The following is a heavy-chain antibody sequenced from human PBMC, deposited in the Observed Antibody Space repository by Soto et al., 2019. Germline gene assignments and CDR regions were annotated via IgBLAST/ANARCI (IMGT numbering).Heavy chain of an antibody. CDR2: LYGSGGGI. D-gene: IGHD5-12*01. CDR3: AKDAVSLDGVWLAHD. J-gene: IGHJ4*02. Sequence: VGSLRLSCAASGFTFSSYAMIWIRQVPGKGLEWVSGLYGSGGGIHYADSVKGRFTISRDNSAYSVYLQMNDLRVEDSAVYYCAKDAVSLDGVWLAHDWGQGTVVTVSS. CDR1: GFTFSSYA. V-gene: IGHV3-23*01.